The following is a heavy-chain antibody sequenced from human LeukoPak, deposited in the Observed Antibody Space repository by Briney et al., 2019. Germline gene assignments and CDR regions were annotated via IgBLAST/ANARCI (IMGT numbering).Heavy chain of an antibody. J-gene: IGHJ3*02. CDR1: GYTFTSYY. CDR2: INPSDGGT. CDR3: ARGLGGDNDAFDI. V-gene: IGHV1-46*01. D-gene: IGHD2-21*02. Sequence: ASVKVSCKASGYTFTSYYMYWVRQAPGQGLEWMGIINPSDGGTSYAQKFQGRVTMTRDTSTSTVYMELSSLRSEDTAMYYCARGLGGDNDAFDIWGQGTMVTVSS.